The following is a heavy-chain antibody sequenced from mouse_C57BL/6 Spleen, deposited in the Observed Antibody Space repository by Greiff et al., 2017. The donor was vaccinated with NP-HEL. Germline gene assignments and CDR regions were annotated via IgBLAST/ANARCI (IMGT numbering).Heavy chain of an antibody. CDR1: GYTFTSYW. V-gene: IGHV1-69*01. D-gene: IGHD2-4*01. Sequence: QVQLQQPGAELVMPGASVKLSCKASGYTFTSYWMHWVKQRPGQGLEWIGEIDPSDSYTNYNQKFKGKSTLTVDKSSSTAYMQLSSLTSEDSAVYYCARGEGHYDYDGFAYWGQGTLVTVSA. CDR2: IDPSDSYT. CDR3: ARGEGHYDYDGFAY. J-gene: IGHJ3*01.